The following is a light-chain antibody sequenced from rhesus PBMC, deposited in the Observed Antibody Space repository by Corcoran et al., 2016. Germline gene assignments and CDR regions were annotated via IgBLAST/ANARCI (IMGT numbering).Light chain of an antibody. CDR3: QQRNSYPPT. Sequence: DIQFTQSPSSLSASVGDRVTITCRASQGISSYLAWYKQKPGKDPKLLIYYASNLQSGVPTRFSGSGAGTVFTLTLSSLQPEDFAVYYCQQRNSYPPTFGGGTKVEIK. CDR1: QGISSY. J-gene: IGKJ4*01. CDR2: YAS. V-gene: IGKV1-38*01.